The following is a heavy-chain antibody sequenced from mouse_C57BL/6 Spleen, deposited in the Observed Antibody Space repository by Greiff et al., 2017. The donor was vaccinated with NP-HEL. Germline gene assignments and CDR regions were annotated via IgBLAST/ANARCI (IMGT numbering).Heavy chain of an antibody. V-gene: IGHV5-16*01. D-gene: IGHD1-1*01. J-gene: IGHJ1*03. CDR2: INYDGSST. Sequence: EVKLMESEGGLVQPGSSMKLSCTASGFTFSDYYMAWVRQVPEKGLEWVANINYDGSSTYYLDSLKSRFIISRENAKNILYLQMSSLKSEDTATYYCARDITTVVGRLYWYFDVWGTGTTVTVSS. CDR1: GFTFSDYY. CDR3: ARDITTVVGRLYWYFDV.